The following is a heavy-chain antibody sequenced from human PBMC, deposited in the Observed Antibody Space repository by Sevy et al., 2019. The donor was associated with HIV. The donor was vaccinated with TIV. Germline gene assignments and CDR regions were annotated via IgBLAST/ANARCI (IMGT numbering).Heavy chain of an antibody. CDR1: GFTFGDHA. J-gene: IGHJ6*02. V-gene: IGHV3-9*01. Sequence: GGSLRLSCAASGFTFGDHAMNWVRQVPGRGLEWVSGITFDSGRINYADSVKGRFTISRDNAKNSLYLQMNSLRTEDTALYYCAKDSRGGFYDGMDVWGQGTTVTVSS. CDR3: AKDSRGGFYDGMDV. CDR2: ITFDSGRI. D-gene: IGHD3-10*01.